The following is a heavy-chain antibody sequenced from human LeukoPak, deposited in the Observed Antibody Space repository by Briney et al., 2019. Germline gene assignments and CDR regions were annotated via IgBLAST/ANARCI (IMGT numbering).Heavy chain of an antibody. J-gene: IGHJ4*02. CDR1: GFTVSSKY. Sequence: LPGGSLRLSCAASGFTVSSKYMSWVRQAPGKGLEWVSVIYSGGNTYYADSVKGRFTISRDHSKNTLYLQMNSLRAEDTAVYYCARGYNWNDYWGQGTLVTVSS. D-gene: IGHD1-20*01. V-gene: IGHV3-53*01. CDR2: IYSGGNT. CDR3: ARGYNWNDY.